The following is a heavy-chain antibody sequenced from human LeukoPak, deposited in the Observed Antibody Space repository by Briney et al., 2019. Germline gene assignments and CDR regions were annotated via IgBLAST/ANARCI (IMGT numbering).Heavy chain of an antibody. Sequence: SETLSLTCTVSGASISSYYWSWIRQPPGKGLKWIGYIYTSETTNFNPALRSRVTISIDTSKNQVSLRLSSVTAADTALYYCARHRSPSSLSFFDIWGQGMLVIVSS. J-gene: IGHJ4*02. V-gene: IGHV4-4*09. CDR2: IYTSETT. CDR3: ARHRSPSSLSFFDI. D-gene: IGHD2-2*01. CDR1: GASISSYY.